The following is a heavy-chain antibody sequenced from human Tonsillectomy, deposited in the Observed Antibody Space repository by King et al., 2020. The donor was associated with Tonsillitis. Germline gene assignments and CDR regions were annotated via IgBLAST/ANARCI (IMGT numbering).Heavy chain of an antibody. J-gene: IGHJ3*02. CDR3: AKDLTLIGAFDI. CDR2: ISCSGGGT. V-gene: IGHV3-23*04. CDR1: GFTVSSYA. Sequence: VQLVESGGGLVQPGGSLRLSFAASGFTVSSYAMSWVSQDPGKGLGGVLAISCSGGGTYYADSVKGRFTISRDNSKNTLYLHMNSLRAEDTAVYYCAKDLTLIGAFDIWGQGTMVTVSS. D-gene: IGHD3-22*01.